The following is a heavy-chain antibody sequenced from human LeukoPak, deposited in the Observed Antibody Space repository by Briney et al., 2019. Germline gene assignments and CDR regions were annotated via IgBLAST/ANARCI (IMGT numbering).Heavy chain of an antibody. J-gene: IGHJ5*02. D-gene: IGHD3-22*01. CDR2: IYPGDSDT. CDR1: GYSFTSYW. CDR3: ARPYYDSSGNNWFDP. V-gene: IGHV5-51*01. Sequence: GESLKISCKGPGYSFTSYWIGWVRQMPGKGLEWMGIIYPGDSDTRYSPSFQGQVTISADKSISTAYLQWSSLKASDTAMYYCARPYYDSSGNNWFDPWGQGTLVTVSS.